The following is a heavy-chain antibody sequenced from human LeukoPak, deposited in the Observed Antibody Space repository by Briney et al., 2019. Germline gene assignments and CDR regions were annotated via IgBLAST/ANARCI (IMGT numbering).Heavy chain of an antibody. J-gene: IGHJ5*02. Sequence: PSETLSLTCTVSGGSISSYYWSWIRQPAGKGLEWIGRIYTSGSTNYNPSLKGRVTMSVDTSKNQFSLRLSSVTAADTAVYYCARGRAVASWFDPWGQGTLATVSS. CDR2: IYTSGST. CDR1: GGSISSYY. D-gene: IGHD6-19*01. CDR3: ARGRAVASWFDP. V-gene: IGHV4-4*07.